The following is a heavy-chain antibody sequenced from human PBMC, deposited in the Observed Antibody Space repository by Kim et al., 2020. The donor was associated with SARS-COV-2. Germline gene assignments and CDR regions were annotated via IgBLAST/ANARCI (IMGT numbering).Heavy chain of an antibody. Sequence: GGSLRLSCAASGFTFSSYGMHWVRQAPGKGLEWVAVISYDGSNKYYADSVKGRFTISRDNSKNTLYLQMNSLRAEDTAVYYCAKASDSSGWYMYYYGMDVWGQGTTVTVSS. D-gene: IGHD6-19*01. V-gene: IGHV3-30*18. CDR2: ISYDGSNK. J-gene: IGHJ6*02. CDR3: AKASDSSGWYMYYYGMDV. CDR1: GFTFSSYG.